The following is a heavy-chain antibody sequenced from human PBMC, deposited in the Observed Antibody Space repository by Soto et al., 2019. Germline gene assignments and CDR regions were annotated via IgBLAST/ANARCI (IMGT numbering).Heavy chain of an antibody. D-gene: IGHD3-3*01. CDR3: ARDTIFGVVINIKYFCYYGMDV. Sequence: SVKDSCKASGGNFSSYAISWVRQAPGQGVEWMGGIIPIFGTANYAQKFQGRVTITADKSTSTAYMELSSLRSEDTAVYYCARDTIFGVVINIKYFCYYGMDVWGQRTTVTVSS. CDR1: GGNFSSYA. CDR2: IIPIFGTA. V-gene: IGHV1-69*06. J-gene: IGHJ6*02.